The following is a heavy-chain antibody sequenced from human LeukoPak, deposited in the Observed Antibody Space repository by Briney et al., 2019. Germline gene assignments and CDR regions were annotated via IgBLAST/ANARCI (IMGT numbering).Heavy chain of an antibody. D-gene: IGHD2-15*01. CDR3: ATRSTGVAATFDS. CDR1: GGSISSYY. J-gene: IGHJ4*02. Sequence: SETLSLTCTVSGGSISSYYWSWIRQPPGKGLEWIGYIYYSGNSNYNLSLKSRVTISADTSKNEFSLKLSSVTAADTAVYYCATRSTGVAATFDSWGQGALVTVSS. CDR2: IYYSGNS. V-gene: IGHV4-59*01.